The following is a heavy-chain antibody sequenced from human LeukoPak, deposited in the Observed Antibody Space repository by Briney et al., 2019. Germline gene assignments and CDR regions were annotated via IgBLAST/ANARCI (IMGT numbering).Heavy chain of an antibody. D-gene: IGHD3-3*01. CDR1: GFTFDDYG. J-gene: IGHJ6*03. CDR2: INWNGGST. CDR3: ARGGYDFWSGYSEYYYYYMDV. Sequence: GGSLRLSCAASGFTFDDYGMSWVRQAPGKGLEWVSGINWNGGSTGYADSVKGRFTISRDNAKSSLYLQMNSLRAEDTALYYCARGGYDFWSGYSEYYYYYMDVWGKGTTVTVSS. V-gene: IGHV3-20*04.